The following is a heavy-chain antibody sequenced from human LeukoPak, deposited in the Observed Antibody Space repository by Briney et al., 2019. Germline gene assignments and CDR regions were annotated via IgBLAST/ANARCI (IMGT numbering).Heavy chain of an antibody. V-gene: IGHV1-69*01. Sequence: SVKVSCQASGGTFSYYAISWVRQAPGQGLEWMGGIIPIFGTANYTQKFQDGVTITADESARTAFMELTSLTFDDTAVYYCARARRIAGASTFDYWGPGTSVTVAS. J-gene: IGHJ4*02. D-gene: IGHD6-13*01. CDR3: ARARRIAGASTFDY. CDR1: GGTFSYYA. CDR2: IIPIFGTA.